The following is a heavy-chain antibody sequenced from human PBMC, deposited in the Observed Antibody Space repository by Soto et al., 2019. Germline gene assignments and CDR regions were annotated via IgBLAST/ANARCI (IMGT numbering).Heavy chain of an antibody. CDR2: IKQDGSEV. J-gene: IGHJ5*02. Sequence: EVQLVESGGGLVQPGGSLRLTCTASGFTFTSSWMAWVRQAPGKGLEWVGNIKQDGSEVYYLDSVRGRFTISRDSAWKSLYLQVNSLSAEDTAVYYCAGIQNNWFAPWGQGTLVAVSS. CDR3: AGIQNNWFAP. V-gene: IGHV3-7*01. CDR1: GFTFTSSW.